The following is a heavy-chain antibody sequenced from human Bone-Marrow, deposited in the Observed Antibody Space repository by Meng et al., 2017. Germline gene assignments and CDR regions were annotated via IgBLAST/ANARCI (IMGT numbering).Heavy chain of an antibody. CDR3: ARENSGSYYCYYGMDV. CDR2: IWYDGSNK. J-gene: IGHJ6*02. CDR1: GFTFSSYG. D-gene: IGHD1-26*01. Sequence: GGSLRLSCAASGFTFSSYGMHWVRQAPGKGLEWVAVIWYDGSNKYYADSVKGRFTISRDNSKNTLYLQMNSLRAEDTAVYYCARENSGSYYCYYGMDVWGQGTTVTVSS. V-gene: IGHV3-33*01.